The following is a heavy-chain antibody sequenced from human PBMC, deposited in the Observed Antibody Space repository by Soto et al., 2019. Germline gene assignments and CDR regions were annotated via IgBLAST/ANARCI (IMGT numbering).Heavy chain of an antibody. J-gene: IGHJ4*02. CDR1: GFSFTHYR. Sequence: EVRLVESGGGQVHPGGSLRLSCAASGFSFTHYRIHWVRQVAGKGLEWVCRVNADGSSTNYAGFAKGRFTISRDNSKNTAYLEMNNLRADDTALYYCAKAGDWNYVFDFWGQGTSVIVSS. D-gene: IGHD1-7*01. V-gene: IGHV3-74*01. CDR3: AKAGDWNYVFDF. CDR2: VNADGSST.